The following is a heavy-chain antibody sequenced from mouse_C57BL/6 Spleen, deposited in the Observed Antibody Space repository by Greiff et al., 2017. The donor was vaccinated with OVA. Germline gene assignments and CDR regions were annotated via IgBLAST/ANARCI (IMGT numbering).Heavy chain of an antibody. CDR1: GYAFSSYW. Sequence: QVQLQQSGAELVKPGASVKISCKASGYAFSSYWMNWVKQRPGKGLAWIGQIYPGDGETNYNGKFKGKATLTADKSSSTAYMQLSSLTSEDSAVYFCARNPDVWYFDVWGTGTTVTVSS. J-gene: IGHJ1*03. V-gene: IGHV1-80*01. CDR2: IYPGDGET. CDR3: ARNPDVWYFDV.